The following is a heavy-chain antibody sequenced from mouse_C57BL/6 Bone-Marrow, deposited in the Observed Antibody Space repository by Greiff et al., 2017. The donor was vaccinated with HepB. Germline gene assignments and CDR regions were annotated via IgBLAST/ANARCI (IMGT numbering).Heavy chain of an antibody. J-gene: IGHJ3*01. D-gene: IGHD2-5*01. Sequence: VQLKQSGPVLVKPGASVKMSCKASGYTFTDYYMNWVKQSHGKSLEWIGVINPYNGGTSYNQKFKGKATLTVDKSSSTAYMELNSLTSEDSAVYYCARRAYYSNFFAYWGQGTLVTVSA. V-gene: IGHV1-19*01. CDR1: GYTFTDYY. CDR2: INPYNGGT. CDR3: ARRAYYSNFFAY.